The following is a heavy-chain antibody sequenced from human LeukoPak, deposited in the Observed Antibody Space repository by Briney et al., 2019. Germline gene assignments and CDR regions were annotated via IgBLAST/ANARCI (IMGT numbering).Heavy chain of an antibody. V-gene: IGHV4-59*01. D-gene: IGHD3-10*01. CDR2: IYYSGST. J-gene: IGHJ4*02. Sequence: SETLSLTCTVSGGSISSYYWSWIRQPPGKGLELIGYIYYSGSTNYNPSLKSRVTISVDTSKNQFSLKLSSVTAADTAVYYCARAIRGSGSYRYLDYWGQGTLVTVSS. CDR1: GGSISSYY. CDR3: ARAIRGSGSYRYLDY.